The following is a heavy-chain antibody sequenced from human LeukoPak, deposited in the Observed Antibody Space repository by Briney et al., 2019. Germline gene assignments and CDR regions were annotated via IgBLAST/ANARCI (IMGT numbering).Heavy chain of an antibody. D-gene: IGHD5-18*01. CDR1: GFTFSSYE. CDR3: ARCGYSYGPRGYYYYYMDV. J-gene: IGHJ6*03. V-gene: IGHV3-48*03. Sequence: GSLRLSCAASGFTFSSYEMNWVRQAPGKGLEWVSYISSSGSTIYYADSVKGRFTISRDNAKNSLYLQMNSLRAEDTAVYYCARCGYSYGPRGYYYYYMDVWGKGTTVTISS. CDR2: ISSSGSTI.